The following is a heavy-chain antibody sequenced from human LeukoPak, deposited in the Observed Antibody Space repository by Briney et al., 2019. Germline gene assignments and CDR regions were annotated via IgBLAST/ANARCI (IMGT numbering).Heavy chain of an antibody. CDR2: INHSGST. V-gene: IGHV4-34*01. CDR1: GGSFSGYY. J-gene: IGHJ6*03. D-gene: IGHD5-18*01. Sequence: SETLSLTCAVYGGSFSGYYWSWIRQPPGKGLEWLGEINHSGSTNYNPSLKSRVTISVDASKNQFSLKLSSVTAADTAVYYCARVITSQLWSHYYYYYYMDVWGKGTTVTVSS. CDR3: ARVITSQLWSHYYYYYYMDV.